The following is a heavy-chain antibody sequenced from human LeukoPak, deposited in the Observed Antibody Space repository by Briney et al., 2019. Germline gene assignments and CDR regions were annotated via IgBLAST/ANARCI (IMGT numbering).Heavy chain of an antibody. J-gene: IGHJ3*02. Sequence: VSLKVSCTASGYTFTGYYTNWVRQAPGQRLEWLRRINHTSGVTTSAQTFPGRVNTTWDKTIRTTYMELSRLRSDDAAVYYCARDRWVRRRRWGLIGAFDIWGQGTMVTVSS. CDR2: INHTSGVT. D-gene: IGHD4-23*01. CDR3: ARDRWVRRRRWGLIGAFDI. CDR1: GYTFTGYY. V-gene: IGHV1-2*06.